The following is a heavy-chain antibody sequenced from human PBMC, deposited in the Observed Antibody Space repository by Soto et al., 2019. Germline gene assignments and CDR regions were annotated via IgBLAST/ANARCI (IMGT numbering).Heavy chain of an antibody. CDR1: GGSISSGDYY. V-gene: IGHV4-30-4*01. J-gene: IGHJ4*02. CDR3: ARDSGPREWELYEFDY. Sequence: SETLSLTCTVSGGSISSGDYYWSWIRQPPGKGLEWIGYIYFSGSTYYNPSLKSRVTISVDTSKNQSSLKLGSVTAADTAVYYCARDSGPREWELYEFDYWGQGTLVTVSS. CDR2: IYFSGST. D-gene: IGHD1-26*01.